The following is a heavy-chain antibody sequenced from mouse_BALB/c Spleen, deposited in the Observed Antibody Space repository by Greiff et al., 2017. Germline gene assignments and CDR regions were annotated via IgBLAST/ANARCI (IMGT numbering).Heavy chain of an antibody. Sequence: DVMVVESGGGLVKPGGSLKLSCAASGFTFSSYTMSWVRQTPEKRLEWVATISSGGSYTYYPDSVKGRFTISRDNAKNTLYLQMSSLKSEDTAMYYCTRYHYGSSWFAYWGQGTLVTVSA. V-gene: IGHV5-6-4*01. CDR1: GFTFSSYT. J-gene: IGHJ3*01. CDR3: TRYHYGSSWFAY. D-gene: IGHD1-1*01. CDR2: ISSGGSYT.